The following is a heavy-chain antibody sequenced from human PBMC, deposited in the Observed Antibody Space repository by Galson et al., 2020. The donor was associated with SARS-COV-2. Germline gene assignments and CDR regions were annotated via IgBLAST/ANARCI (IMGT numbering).Heavy chain of an antibody. D-gene: IGHD3-22*01. V-gene: IGHV4-34*01. Sequence: SETLSLTCAVYGGSFSGYHWSWIRQFPGKGLEWIGEINHSVSTNYNPSLKSRVTMSVDTSKKQFSLKLSSVTAADTAVYYCARGGSDDYNDSSDYYQDFDYWGQGSLVTVSS. CDR1: GGSFSGYH. CDR2: INHSVST. J-gene: IGHJ4*02. CDR3: ARGGSDDYNDSSDYYQDFDY.